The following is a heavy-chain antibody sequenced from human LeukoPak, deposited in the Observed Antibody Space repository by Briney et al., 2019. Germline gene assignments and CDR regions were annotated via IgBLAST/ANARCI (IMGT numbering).Heavy chain of an antibody. D-gene: IGHD3-22*01. CDR1: GFTFSSYA. V-gene: IGHV3-23*01. CDR3: AKDPQTYYYDSSGYPEDY. CDR2: ISGSGGST. J-gene: IGHJ4*02. Sequence: GGSPRLSCAASGFTFSSYAMSWVRQAPGKGLEWVSAISGSGGSTYYADAVKGRFTISRDNSKNTLYLQMNSLRAEDTAVYYCAKDPQTYYYDSSGYPEDYWGQGTLVTVSS.